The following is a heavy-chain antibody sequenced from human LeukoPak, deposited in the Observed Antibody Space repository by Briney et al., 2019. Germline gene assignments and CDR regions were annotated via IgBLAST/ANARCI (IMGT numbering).Heavy chain of an antibody. Sequence: PSETLSLACAVYGGSFSGYYWSWIRQPPGKGLEWIGEINHSGSTNYNPSLKSRVTISVDTSKNQFSLKLSSVTAADTAVYYCARGLRVGLWSGSNWFDPWGQGTLVTVSS. CDR2: INHSGST. CDR3: ARGLRVGLWSGSNWFDP. D-gene: IGHD3-3*01. J-gene: IGHJ5*02. CDR1: GGSFSGYY. V-gene: IGHV4-34*01.